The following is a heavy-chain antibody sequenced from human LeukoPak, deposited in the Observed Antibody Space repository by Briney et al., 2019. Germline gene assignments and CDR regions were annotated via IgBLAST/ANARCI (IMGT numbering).Heavy chain of an antibody. Sequence: GSSVKVSCKASGGTSNSHAISWVRQAPGQGLEWVGRIIPNLGTTNRAQNFQDRVTLTADKSPNTAYMELTSLTSDDTAVYYCATTNDGGVYQWGDFFDFWGQGTLVTVSS. CDR2: IIPNLGTT. CDR3: ATTNDGGVYQWGDFFDF. J-gene: IGHJ4*02. CDR1: GGTSNSHA. V-gene: IGHV1-69*04. D-gene: IGHD2-8*02.